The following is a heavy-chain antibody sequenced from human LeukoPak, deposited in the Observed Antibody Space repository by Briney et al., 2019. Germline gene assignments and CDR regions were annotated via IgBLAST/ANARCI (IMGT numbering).Heavy chain of an antibody. CDR3: ARHRSGWLQSSFDY. V-gene: IGHV4-39*01. CDR1: GGSIGSGNYY. CDR2: IYYSGST. Sequence: PSQTLSLTCTVSGGSIGSGNYYWNWIRQPPGKGLEWIGSIYYSGSTYYNPSLKSRVTISVDTSKNQFSLKLSSVTAADTAVYYCARHRSGWLQSSFDYWGQGTLVTVSS. J-gene: IGHJ4*02. D-gene: IGHD5-24*01.